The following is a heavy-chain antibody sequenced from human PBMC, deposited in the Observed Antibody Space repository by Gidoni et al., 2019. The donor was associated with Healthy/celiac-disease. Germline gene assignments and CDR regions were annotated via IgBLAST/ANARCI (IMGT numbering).Heavy chain of an antibody. Sequence: QVQLVESGGGVVEPGRALRLTCAASGFTFSSYGMHWVRQSPGKGLEWLAFIWYDGINIYYADSVKGRFTISRDNSKNTLYLQMNSLRAEDTAVYYCARGGYCSGGSCYSLYYYYYMDVWGKGTTVTVSS. D-gene: IGHD2-15*01. J-gene: IGHJ6*03. CDR1: GFTFSSYG. CDR3: ARGGYCSGGSCYSLYYYYYMDV. V-gene: IGHV3-33*01. CDR2: IWYDGINI.